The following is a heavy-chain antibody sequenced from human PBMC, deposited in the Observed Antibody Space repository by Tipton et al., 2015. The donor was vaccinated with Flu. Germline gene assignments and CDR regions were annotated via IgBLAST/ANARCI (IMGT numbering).Heavy chain of an antibody. Sequence: TLSLTCTVSGGSISSDYYWGWIRQPPGKGLEWIGNIFRTGSTYRNSSLKSRATISIDKSKNQFSLRVFSVTAADTAVYYCARERHFVDSGYSEFRGFFDHWGQGTLVTVSS. CDR1: GGSISSDYY. V-gene: IGHV4-38-2*02. CDR3: ARERHFVDSGYSEFRGFFDH. D-gene: IGHD3-22*01. CDR2: IFRTGST. J-gene: IGHJ4*02.